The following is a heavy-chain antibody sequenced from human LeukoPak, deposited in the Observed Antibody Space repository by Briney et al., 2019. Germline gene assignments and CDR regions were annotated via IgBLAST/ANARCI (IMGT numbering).Heavy chain of an antibody. D-gene: IGHD3-22*01. CDR2: IIPIFGTA. CDR3: AGRIVVVISGRLFDY. Sequence: AASVKVSCKASGGTFSNYAISWVRQAPGQGLEWMGGIIPIFGTANYAQKFQGRVTITADESTSTAYMELSSLRSEDTAVYYCAGRIVVVISGRLFDYWGQGTLVTVSS. CDR1: GGTFSNYA. V-gene: IGHV1-69*13. J-gene: IGHJ4*02.